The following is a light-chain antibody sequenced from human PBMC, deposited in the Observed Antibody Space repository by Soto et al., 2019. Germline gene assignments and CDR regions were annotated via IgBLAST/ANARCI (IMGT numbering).Light chain of an antibody. J-gene: IGKJ1*01. CDR3: QQYRISRT. CDR2: GAS. CDR1: QSVSSSY. V-gene: IGKV3-20*01. Sequence: IVSTQSPGTLSLSPEERATLSCRASQSVSSSYLAWYQQKPGQAPRLLIYGASSRANGIPDRFSGSGSGTDFTLTISRLEPEYFAVYSCQQYRISRTSGQGNK.